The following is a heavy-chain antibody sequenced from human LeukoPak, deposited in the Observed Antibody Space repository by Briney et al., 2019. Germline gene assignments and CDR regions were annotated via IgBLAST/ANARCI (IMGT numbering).Heavy chain of an antibody. CDR3: VRSSSPLDY. J-gene: IGHJ4*02. V-gene: IGHV3-21*01. CDR2: ISSSSSYI. D-gene: IGHD6-6*01. Sequence: GGSLRLSCAASGFTFSSYSMSWVRQAPGKGLEWVSSISSSSSYIYYADSVKGRSTISRDNAKNSLYLQMNSLRAEDTAVYYCVRSSSPLDYWGQGTLVTVSS. CDR1: GFTFSSYS.